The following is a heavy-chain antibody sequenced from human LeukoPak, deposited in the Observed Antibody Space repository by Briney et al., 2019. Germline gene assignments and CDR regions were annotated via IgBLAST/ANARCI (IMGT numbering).Heavy chain of an antibody. V-gene: IGHV3-9*01. CDR3: AKALMKGYYYCGMDV. CDR2: ISWNSGSI. Sequence: GGSLRLSCAASGFTFDDYAMHWVRQAPGKGLEWVSGISWNSGSIGYADSVKGRFTISRGNAKNSLYLQMNSLRAEDTALYYCAKALMKGYYYCGMDVWGQGTTVTVSS. CDR1: GFTFDDYA. J-gene: IGHJ6*02. D-gene: IGHD2-8*01.